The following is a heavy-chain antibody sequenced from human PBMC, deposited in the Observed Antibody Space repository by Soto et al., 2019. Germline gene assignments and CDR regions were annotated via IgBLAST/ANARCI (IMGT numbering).Heavy chain of an antibody. Sequence: AGGSLRLSCAASGFTFIDYAMSLVRQALGKGLEWVATISTAGHSTFSADSVKGRFTISRDNSKNTLYLQINSLRAEDTAVYYCAKDLTIFGVVILSPYAYWGQGTLVTVSS. CDR2: ISTAGHST. CDR3: AKDLTIFGVVILSPYAY. D-gene: IGHD3-3*01. V-gene: IGHV3-23*01. CDR1: GFTFIDYA. J-gene: IGHJ4*02.